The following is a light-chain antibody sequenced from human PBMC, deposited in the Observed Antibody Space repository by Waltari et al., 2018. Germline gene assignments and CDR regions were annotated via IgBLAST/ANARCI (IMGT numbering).Light chain of an antibody. V-gene: IGKV3D-15*01. CDR3: QQYNNWPPIT. J-gene: IGKJ5*01. CDR1: QSVSNS. Sequence: EIVMTQSPPTLSVSPGARATLSCRASQSVSNSLAWYQHRPGRAPRLLIHSASTRAPGSPARFSGSGSETEFTLTISNLQSEDFALYYCQQYNNWPPITFGQGTRLEIK. CDR2: SAS.